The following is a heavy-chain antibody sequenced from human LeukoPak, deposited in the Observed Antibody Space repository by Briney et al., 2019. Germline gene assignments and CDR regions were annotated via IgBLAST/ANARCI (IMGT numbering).Heavy chain of an antibody. V-gene: IGHV3-23*01. Sequence: GGSLRLSCAASGFTFSSYAMSWVRQAPGKGLEWVSTVSSAAGGSTYYADSVKGRFTISRDNSKDTLYLQMNSLRAEDTAVYYCAKRVAASSGANDYWGQGTLVTVSS. CDR3: AKRVAASSGANDY. J-gene: IGHJ4*02. CDR2: SSAAGGST. CDR1: GFTFSSYA. D-gene: IGHD5-18*01.